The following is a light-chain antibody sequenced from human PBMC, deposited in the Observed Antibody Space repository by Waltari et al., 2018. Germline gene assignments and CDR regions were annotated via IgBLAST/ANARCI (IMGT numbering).Light chain of an antibody. CDR3: QQYVDSPWT. CDR1: QHVTNNY. J-gene: IGKJ1*01. CDR2: GAS. V-gene: IGKV3-20*01. Sequence: EIVLTQPPGTLSLSPGERATLSCRASQHVTNNYLGWYQQKPGQAPRLLIYGASNRAIGIPDKFTGSGSGTDFTLTISRLEPEDFAVYYCQQYVDSPWTFGQGTNVEIK.